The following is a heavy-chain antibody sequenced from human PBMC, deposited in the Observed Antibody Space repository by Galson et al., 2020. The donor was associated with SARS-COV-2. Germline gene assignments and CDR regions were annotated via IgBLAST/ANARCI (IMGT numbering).Heavy chain of an antibody. CDR3: AGRVAGAGSLHI. D-gene: IGHD6-13*01. V-gene: IGHV6-1*01. J-gene: IGHJ3*02. CDR2: TYYRSQWST. CDR1: GDSVSSNSAA. Sequence: QTLSLTCAISGDSVSSNSAAWNWIKQSPSRGLEWLGRTYYRSQWSTDYAVSVKSRITINPDTSKNQFSLQLNSVTPEDTAIFYCAGRVAGAGSLHIWGQGTMVIVSS.